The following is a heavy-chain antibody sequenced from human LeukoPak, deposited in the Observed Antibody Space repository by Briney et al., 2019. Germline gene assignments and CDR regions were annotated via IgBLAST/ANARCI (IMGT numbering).Heavy chain of an antibody. V-gene: IGHV3-7*01. D-gene: IGHD6-13*01. J-gene: IGHJ4*02. CDR2: INQDGSHK. CDR3: ARLQTYSITWYFDY. Sequence: GGSLRLSCAASGFSFSSYWMSWVRQAPGKGLEWVANINQDGSHKSYVDSVKGRFTISRDNAKNSLYLQMNSLRAEDTAVYYCARLQTYSITWYFDYWGQGTLVTVSS. CDR1: GFSFSSYW.